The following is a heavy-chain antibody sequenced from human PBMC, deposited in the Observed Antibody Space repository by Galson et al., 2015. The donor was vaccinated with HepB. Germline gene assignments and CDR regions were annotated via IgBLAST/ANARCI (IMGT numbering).Heavy chain of an antibody. D-gene: IGHD3-9*01. CDR3: ARRPVAYYDILTRPPFYYYYGMDV. Sequence: SVKVSCKASGGTFSSYAISWVRQAPGQGLEWMGGIIPIFGTANYAQKFQGRVTITADESTSTAYMELSSLRSEDTAVYYCARRPVAYYDILTRPPFYYYYGMDVWGQGTTVTVSS. CDR1: GGTFSSYA. CDR2: IIPIFGTA. J-gene: IGHJ6*02. V-gene: IGHV1-69*13.